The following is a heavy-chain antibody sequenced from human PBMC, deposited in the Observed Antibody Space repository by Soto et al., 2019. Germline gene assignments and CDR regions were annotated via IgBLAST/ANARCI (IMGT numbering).Heavy chain of an antibody. V-gene: IGHV3-30*18. J-gene: IGHJ4*02. CDR2: ISYDGSNK. CDR1: GFTFSSYG. CDR3: AKAGIVGATTIDY. D-gene: IGHD1-26*01. Sequence: QVQLVESGGGVVQPGRSLRLSCAASGFTFSSYGMHWVRQAPGKGLEWVAVISYDGSNKYYADSVKGRFTISRDNSKNTLYLQMNSLRAEDTAVYYCAKAGIVGATTIDYWGQGTLVTVSS.